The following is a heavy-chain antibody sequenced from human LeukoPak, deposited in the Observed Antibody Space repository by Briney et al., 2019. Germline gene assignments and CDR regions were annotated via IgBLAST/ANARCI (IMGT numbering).Heavy chain of an antibody. V-gene: IGHV1-18*04. Sequence: ASVKGSCKASGYTFTPSGITWVRQAPGHGLEWMGGITTYNGNTKYAQKLQGRVTMTTDTSTRTAYMELRSLRSDDTAMFYCARGGYNYGSLRIWGQGTLVTVSS. D-gene: IGHD5-18*01. J-gene: IGHJ4*02. CDR1: GYTFTPSG. CDR2: ITTYNGNT. CDR3: ARGGYNYGSLRI.